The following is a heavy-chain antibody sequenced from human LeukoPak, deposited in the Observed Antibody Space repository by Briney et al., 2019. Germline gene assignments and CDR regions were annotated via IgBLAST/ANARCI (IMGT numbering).Heavy chain of an antibody. V-gene: IGHV4-34*01. CDR3: ARGLKYYYGSGSYFHWFDP. Sequence: SETLSLTCAVYGGSFSGYYWSWIRQPPGKGLEWIGEINHSGSTNYNPSLKSRVTISVDTSKNQFSLKLSSVTAADTAVYYCARGLKYYYGSGSYFHWFDPWGQGTLVTVSS. J-gene: IGHJ5*02. D-gene: IGHD3-10*01. CDR1: GGSFSGYY. CDR2: INHSGST.